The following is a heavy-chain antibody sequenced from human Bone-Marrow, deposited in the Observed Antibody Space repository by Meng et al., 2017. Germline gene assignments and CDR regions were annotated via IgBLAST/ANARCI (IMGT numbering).Heavy chain of an antibody. CDR3: ARASRGLSDAFDI. V-gene: IGHV3-48*03. Sequence: GESLKISCAASGFTFSSYEVNWVRQAPGKGLEWISYISSSGATIFYADSVKGRFTISRDNAKNSLYLQMNSLRAEDTAVYYCARASRGLSDAFDIWGQGTMVTVSS. CDR2: ISSSGATI. CDR1: GFTFSSYE. D-gene: IGHD3-16*02. J-gene: IGHJ3*02.